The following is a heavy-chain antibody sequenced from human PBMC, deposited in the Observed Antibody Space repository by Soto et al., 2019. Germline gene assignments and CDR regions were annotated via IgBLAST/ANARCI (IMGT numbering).Heavy chain of an antibody. CDR1: GFTFSDYY. V-gene: IGHV3-11*01. J-gene: IGHJ6*03. Sequence: QVQLVESGGGLVKPGGSLRLSCAASGFTFSDYYMSWIRQAPGKGLEWVSYISSSGSTIYYADSVKGRFTISRDNAKNSLYLQMNSLRAEDTAVYSWARDDIVVVPAASYYYYMDVWGKGTTVTVS. D-gene: IGHD2-2*01. CDR3: ARDDIVVVPAASYYYYMDV. CDR2: ISSSGSTI.